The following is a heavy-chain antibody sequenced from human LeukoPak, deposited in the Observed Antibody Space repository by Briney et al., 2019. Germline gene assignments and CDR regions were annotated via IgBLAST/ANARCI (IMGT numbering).Heavy chain of an antibody. J-gene: IGHJ4*02. V-gene: IGHV3-23*01. CDR1: GFTFSNYA. CDR2: ISGSGGST. CDR3: AKDLAGSGSYSFDY. Sequence: GALRLSCASSGFTFSNYAMNWVRQAPGRGLEWVSAISGSGGSTYYAPSVNGQFTISRDNTKNTLYLQMNSMRAKDTAVYYCAKDLAGSGSYSFDYWGQGTLVTVSS. D-gene: IGHD1-26*01.